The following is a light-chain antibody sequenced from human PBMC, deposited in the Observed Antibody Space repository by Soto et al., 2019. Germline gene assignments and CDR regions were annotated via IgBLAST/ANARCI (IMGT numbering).Light chain of an antibody. CDR3: QQYNSYSPLT. J-gene: IGKJ4*01. CDR2: MAA. CDR1: QSISSW. V-gene: IGKV1-5*03. Sequence: GDRVTITCRASQSISSWLAWYQQKPGKAPSLLIYMAATLEGGVPSRFSGSGSGTEFTLTISSLQPDDSATYYCQQYNSYSPLTFRGGTKVEIK.